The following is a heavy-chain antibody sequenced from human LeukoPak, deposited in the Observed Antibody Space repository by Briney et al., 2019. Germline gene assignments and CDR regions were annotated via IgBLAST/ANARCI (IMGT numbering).Heavy chain of an antibody. Sequence: SETLSLTCTVSGGSISSYYWSWIRQPAGKGLEWIGRIYTSGSTNYNPSLKSRVTMSVDTSKNQFSLKLSSVTAADTAAYYCARDGGSTVVYDAFDIWGQGTMVTVSS. D-gene: IGHD4-23*01. CDR2: IYTSGST. CDR3: ARDGGSTVVYDAFDI. CDR1: GGSISSYY. V-gene: IGHV4-4*07. J-gene: IGHJ3*02.